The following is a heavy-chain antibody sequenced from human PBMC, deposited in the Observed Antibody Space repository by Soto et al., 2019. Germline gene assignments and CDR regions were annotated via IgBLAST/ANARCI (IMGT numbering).Heavy chain of an antibody. CDR1: EFTFNNYA. Sequence: GGSLRLSCVASEFTFNNYAMTWVRQAPGKGLEWVSVISGSGGRPYYVDSVKGRFTISRDTSGNTLYLQMSSLRADDTAVYFCAKGDRYYGLDVWGQGTTVTVSS. J-gene: IGHJ6*02. CDR3: AKGDRYYGLDV. D-gene: IGHD1-20*01. CDR2: ISGSGGRP. V-gene: IGHV3-23*01.